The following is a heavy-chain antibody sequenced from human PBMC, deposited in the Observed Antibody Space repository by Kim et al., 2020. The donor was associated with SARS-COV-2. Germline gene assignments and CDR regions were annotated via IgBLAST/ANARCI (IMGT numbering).Heavy chain of an antibody. CDR1: GFNFNSYS. J-gene: IGHJ6*02. D-gene: IGHD3-10*01. Sequence: GGSLRLSCTVSGFNFNSYSMNWVRQAPGKGLEWVSYISSSSNTVYYAGSVRGRFTISRDNAKNPLFLQMNSLRDEDTAVYYCARCPLSMTMVRGMITTTLFDYYNMDAWGQGTTVTVSS. CDR2: ISSSSNTV. V-gene: IGHV3-48*02. CDR3: ARCPLSMTMVRGMITTTLFDYYNMDA.